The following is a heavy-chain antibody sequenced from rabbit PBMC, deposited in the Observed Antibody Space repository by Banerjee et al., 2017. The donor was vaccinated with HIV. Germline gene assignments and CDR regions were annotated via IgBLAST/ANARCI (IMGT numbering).Heavy chain of an antibody. CDR3: ARDLAGVTGWNFNL. Sequence: QSLEESGGDLVKPGASLTLTCTASGFSLSSGYDMCWVRQAPGKGLEWIGCIYAGSGYTYYASWAKGRFTISKPSSTTVTLQMTNLTAADTATYFCARDLAGVTGWNFNLWGPGTLVTVS. V-gene: IGHV1S40*01. CDR2: IYAGSGYT. CDR1: GFSLSSGYD. J-gene: IGHJ4*01. D-gene: IGHD4-1*01.